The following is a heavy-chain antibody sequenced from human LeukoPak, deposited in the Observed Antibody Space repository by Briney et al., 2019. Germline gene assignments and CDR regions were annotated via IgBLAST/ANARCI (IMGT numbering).Heavy chain of an antibody. CDR1: GGSISSYY. CDR3: AREYNVSSTAFDI. J-gene: IGHJ3*02. V-gene: IGHV4-4*07. CDR2: IYTSGST. D-gene: IGHD1-20*01. Sequence: SETLSLTCTVSGGSISSYYWSWIRQPAGKGLEWIGRIYTSGSTNYNPSLKSRVTMSVDTSKNQFSLRLYSVTAADTAVYYCAREYNVSSTAFDIWGQGAMVTVSS.